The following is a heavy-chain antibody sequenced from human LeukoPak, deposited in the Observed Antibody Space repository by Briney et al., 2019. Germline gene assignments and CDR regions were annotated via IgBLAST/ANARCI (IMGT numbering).Heavy chain of an antibody. D-gene: IGHD6-19*01. J-gene: IGHJ4*02. V-gene: IGHV3-7*03. CDR2: IKQDGSEK. CDR3: ARDFSSGWSPIDY. CDR1: GFTFSSYW. Sequence: GGSLRLSCAASGFTFSSYWVSWVRQAPGKGLEWVANIKQDGSEKYYVDSVKGRFTISRDNAKNSLYLQMNSLRAEDTAVYYCARDFSSGWSPIDYWGQGTLVTVSS.